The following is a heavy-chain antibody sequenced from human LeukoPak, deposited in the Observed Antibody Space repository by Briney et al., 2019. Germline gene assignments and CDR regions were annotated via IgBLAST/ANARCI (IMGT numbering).Heavy chain of an antibody. D-gene: IGHD4-17*01. J-gene: IGHJ4*02. CDR2: ISTSSRYI. V-gene: IGHV3-21*01. Sequence: GGSLRLSCAASGFTFSSYSMNWVRQAPGKGLEWVSSISTSSRYIYYADSVKGRFTISRDNARNSLYLQMNSLRAEDTAVYYCARDGGGYGDYVFDYWGQGTLVTVSS. CDR3: ARDGGGYGDYVFDY. CDR1: GFTFSSYS.